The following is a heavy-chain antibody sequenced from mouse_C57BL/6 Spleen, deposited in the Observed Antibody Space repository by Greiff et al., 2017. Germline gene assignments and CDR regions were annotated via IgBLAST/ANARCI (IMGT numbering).Heavy chain of an antibody. CDR3: ARDSSGPFAY. CDR1: GYTFTSYW. D-gene: IGHD3-2*02. Sequence: QQSCKASGYTFTSYWMHWVKQRPGQGLEWIGEIDPSDSYTNYNQKFKGKSTLTVDKSSTTAYMQLSSLTSEDSAVYYCARDSSGPFAYWGQGTLVTVSA. CDR2: IDPSDSYT. V-gene: IGHV1-69*01. J-gene: IGHJ3*01.